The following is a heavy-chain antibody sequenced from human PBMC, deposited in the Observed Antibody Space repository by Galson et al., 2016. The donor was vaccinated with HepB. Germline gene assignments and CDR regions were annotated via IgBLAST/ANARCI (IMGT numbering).Heavy chain of an antibody. V-gene: IGHV1-2*02. J-gene: IGHJ4*02. Sequence: SVKVSCKASGYIFTGYYIHWVRQAPGQGPEWMGWINPNGGGTSYAQKFQGRVSMTRDTSISTAYMELSRLRSDDTAVYCCARIPYSSAGEDYWGQGTLVTVSS. CDR2: INPNGGGT. CDR3: ARIPYSSAGEDY. CDR1: GYIFTGYY. D-gene: IGHD6-19*01.